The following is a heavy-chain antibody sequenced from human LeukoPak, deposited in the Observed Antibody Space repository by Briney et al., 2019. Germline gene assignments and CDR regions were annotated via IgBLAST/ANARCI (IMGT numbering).Heavy chain of an antibody. CDR1: GFTFNSYS. Sequence: GGSLRLSCAASGFTFNSYSMNWVRQAPGKGLEWVSSISSSGSYIYYADSVRGRFTISRDNAKSSLQLQMDSLRAEDTAVYYCARDYYGDDFFDYWGQGTLVTVSS. J-gene: IGHJ4*02. V-gene: IGHV3-21*01. D-gene: IGHD3-10*01. CDR2: ISSSGSYI. CDR3: ARDYYGDDFFDY.